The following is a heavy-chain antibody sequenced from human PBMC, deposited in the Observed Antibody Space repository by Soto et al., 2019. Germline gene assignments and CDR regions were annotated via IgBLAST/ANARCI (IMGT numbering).Heavy chain of an antibody. D-gene: IGHD2-21*01. Sequence: PSETLSLTCTVSDGSVSRSRYYWGWIRQSPGKGLEWIGSIYYSGDTYYNPSLKSRVTMSIDKSKNEFSLMLKSVTAADTAVYYCARLGAYYQSLDPWGPGTLVTVSS. CDR2: IYYSGDT. J-gene: IGHJ5*02. CDR3: ARLGAYYQSLDP. CDR1: DGSVSRSRYY. V-gene: IGHV4-39*01.